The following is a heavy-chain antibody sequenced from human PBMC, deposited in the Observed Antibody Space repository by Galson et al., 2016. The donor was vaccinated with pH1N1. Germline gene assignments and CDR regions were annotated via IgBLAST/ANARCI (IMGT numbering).Heavy chain of an antibody. CDR3: ARDGESMRGSYFNYYYYGMDV. CDR1: GYTFTSYG. V-gene: IGHV1-18*04. D-gene: IGHD1-26*01. Sequence: SVKVSCKASGYTFTSYGISWVRQAPGQGLEWMGWISVYNGNTNYAQKLQGRVTMTTDTSTSTAYMELRSLRSDDTAVYYWARDGESMRGSYFNYYYYGMDVWGQGTTVTVSS. J-gene: IGHJ6*02. CDR2: ISVYNGNT.